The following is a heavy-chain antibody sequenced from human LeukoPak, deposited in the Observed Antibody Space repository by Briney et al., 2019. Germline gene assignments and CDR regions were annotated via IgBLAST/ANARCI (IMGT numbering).Heavy chain of an antibody. CDR1: GGSFSGYY. J-gene: IGHJ5*02. CDR2: INHSGST. CDR3: ASSGDTAMVTGNWFDP. Sequence: SETLSLTCAVYGGSFSGYYWSWIRQPPGKGLEWIGEINHSGSTNYNPSLKSRVTISVDTSKNQFSLKLSSVTAADTAAYYCASSGDTAMVTGNWFDPWGQGTLVTVSS. V-gene: IGHV4-34*01. D-gene: IGHD5-18*01.